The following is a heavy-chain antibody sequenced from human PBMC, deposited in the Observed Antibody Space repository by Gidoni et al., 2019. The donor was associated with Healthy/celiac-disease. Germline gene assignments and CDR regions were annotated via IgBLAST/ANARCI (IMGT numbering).Heavy chain of an antibody. J-gene: IGHJ4*02. V-gene: IGHV3-66*02. CDR1: GFTVSSNY. CDR3: AREKTAMVTFFDY. CDR2: IYSGGST. Sequence: EVQLVESVGGLFQPGGSLRLSCAASGFTVSSNYMSWVRQAPGKGLEWVSVIYSGGSTYYADSVKGRFTISRDNSKNTLYLQMNSLRAEDTAVYYCAREKTAMVTFFDYWGQGTLVTVSS. D-gene: IGHD5-18*01.